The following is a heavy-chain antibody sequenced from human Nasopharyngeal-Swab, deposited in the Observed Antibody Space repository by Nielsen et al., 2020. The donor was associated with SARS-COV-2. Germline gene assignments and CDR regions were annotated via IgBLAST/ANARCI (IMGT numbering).Heavy chain of an antibody. V-gene: IGHV4-39*01. Sequence: GSLRLSCTVSGGSISSSSYYWGWIRQPPGKGLEWIGSIYYSGSTYYNPSLKSRVTISAHTSKNQFSLKLSSVTAADTAVYYCAGYSSGWTFDYWGQGTLVTVSS. CDR2: IYYSGST. J-gene: IGHJ4*02. CDR3: AGYSSGWTFDY. D-gene: IGHD6-19*01. CDR1: GGSISSSSYY.